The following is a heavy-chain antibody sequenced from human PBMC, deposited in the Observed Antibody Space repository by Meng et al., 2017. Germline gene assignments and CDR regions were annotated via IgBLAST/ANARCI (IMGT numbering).Heavy chain of an antibody. V-gene: IGHV1-18*01. CDR1: GYTFTSYG. CDR3: ARADHYYGSGSYYNYIYGMDV. D-gene: IGHD3-10*01. Sequence: ASVKVSCKASGYTFTSYGISWVRQAPGQGLEWMGWISAYNGNTNYAQKLQGRVTMTTDTSTSTAYMELRSLRSEDTAVYYCARADHYYGSGSYYNYIYGMDVWGQGTTVTVSS. J-gene: IGHJ6*02. CDR2: ISAYNGNT.